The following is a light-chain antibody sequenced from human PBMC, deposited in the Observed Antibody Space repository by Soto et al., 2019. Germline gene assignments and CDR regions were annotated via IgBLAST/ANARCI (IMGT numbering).Light chain of an antibody. J-gene: IGKJ1*01. Sequence: DIQMTQSPATLSASVGDRVTITCRASQSISSWLAWYQQKPGKAPKLLIYKASSLESGVPSRFSGSRSGTEFTLTSSSLQPDDCATYYCQQYNSYSRTFGRGTKVEI. V-gene: IGKV1-5*03. CDR3: QQYNSYSRT. CDR1: QSISSW. CDR2: KAS.